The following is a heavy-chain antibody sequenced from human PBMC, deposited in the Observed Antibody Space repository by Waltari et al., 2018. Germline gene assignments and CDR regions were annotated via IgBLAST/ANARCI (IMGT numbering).Heavy chain of an antibody. CDR1: GYSISSGYY. J-gene: IGHJ3*02. CDR2: IYHSGST. D-gene: IGHD2-2*01. V-gene: IGHV4-38-2*02. Sequence: QVQLQESGPGLVKPSETLSLTCAVSGYSISSGYYWGWIRQAPGKGLEWIGSIYHSGSTYYNPSLKSRVTISVDTSTDTAYMELSSLRSEDTAVYYCATDSHVVPAAMGAFDIWGQGTMVTVSS. CDR3: ATDSHVVPAAMGAFDI.